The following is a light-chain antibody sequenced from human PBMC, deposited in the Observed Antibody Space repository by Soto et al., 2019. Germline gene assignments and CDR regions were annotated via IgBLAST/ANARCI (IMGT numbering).Light chain of an antibody. Sequence: DIHLNQSLYSLSASVGDRVSLTCLASQSISSYLNWYQQKPGRAPKLLIYAASSLQSGVPSRFSGSGSGTDFTLTISSLQPEDFATYYCQQSYSTPWTFGQGTKVDIK. CDR1: QSISSY. CDR3: QQSYSTPWT. CDR2: AAS. V-gene: IGKV1-39*01. J-gene: IGKJ1*01.